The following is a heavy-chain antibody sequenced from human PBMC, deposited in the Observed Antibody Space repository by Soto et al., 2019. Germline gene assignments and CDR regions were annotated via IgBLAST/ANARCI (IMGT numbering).Heavy chain of an antibody. V-gene: IGHV3-33*01. D-gene: IGHD1-1*01. CDR2: IWYDGSNK. CDR1: GFTFSSYG. J-gene: IGHJ6*02. Sequence: GGSLRLSCAASGFTFSSYGMHWVRQAPGKGLEWVADIWYDGSNKYYADSVKGRFTISRDNSKNTLYLQMNSLRAEDTAVYYCARETDTPKAYGMDVWGQGTMVTVSS. CDR3: ARETDTPKAYGMDV.